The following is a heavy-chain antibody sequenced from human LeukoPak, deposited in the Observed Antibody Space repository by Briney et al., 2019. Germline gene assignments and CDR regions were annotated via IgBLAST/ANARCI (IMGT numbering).Heavy chain of an antibody. CDR3: AKGAAATDFDY. D-gene: IGHD6-25*01. CDR2: IYSGGST. J-gene: IGHJ4*02. CDR1: GFTFSSYG. Sequence: GGSLRLSCAASGFTFSSYGMSWVRQAPGKGLEWVSVIYSGGSTYYADSVKGRFTISRDNSKNTLYLQMNSLRAEDTAVYYCAKGAAATDFDYWGQGTLVTVSS. V-gene: IGHV3-23*03.